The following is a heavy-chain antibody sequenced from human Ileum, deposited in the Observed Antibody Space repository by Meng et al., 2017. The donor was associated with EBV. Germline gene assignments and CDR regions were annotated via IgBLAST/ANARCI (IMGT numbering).Heavy chain of an antibody. CDR3: AHESSGTYFDY. Sequence: QLPYKECHPSRVNPTHPPTRTSTFFGFSLSTCGWGLGWSRQPPGKALEWLALIYWDDDKRYSPSLKSRLTITKDTTKNQVVLTMTNMDPVDTATYYCAHESSGTYFDYWGQGTLVTVSS. CDR1: GFSLSTCGWG. J-gene: IGHJ4*02. CDR2: IYWDDDK. D-gene: IGHD3-22*01. V-gene: IGHV2-5*02.